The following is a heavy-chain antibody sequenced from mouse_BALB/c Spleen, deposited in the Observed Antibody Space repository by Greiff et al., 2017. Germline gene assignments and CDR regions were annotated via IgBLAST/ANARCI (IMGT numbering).Heavy chain of an antibody. V-gene: IGHV3-6*02. D-gene: IGHD1-1*01. CDR2: ISYDGSN. CDR1: GYSITSGYY. J-gene: IGHJ4*01. CDR3: ASSYYGSSSYAMDY. Sequence: EVKLEESGPGLVKPSQSLSLTCSVTGYSITSGYYWNWIRQFPGNKLEWMGYISYDGSNNYNPSLKNRISITRDTSKNQFFLKLNSVTTEDTATYYCASSYYGSSSYAMDYWGQGTSVTVSA.